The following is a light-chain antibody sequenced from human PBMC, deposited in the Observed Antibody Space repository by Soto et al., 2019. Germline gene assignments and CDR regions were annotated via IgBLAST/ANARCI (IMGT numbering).Light chain of an antibody. CDR2: SNN. V-gene: IGLV1-44*01. Sequence: QSVLTQAPSASGTHGQRVTISCSGSSSNIGSNTANWYQQVPGAAPKLLIYSNNQRPSGVPDRFSGSKSGTSASLAISGLPSEDEADYYCAAWDNSLKGPVFGGGTKLTVL. J-gene: IGLJ2*01. CDR3: AAWDNSLKGPV. CDR1: SSNIGSNT.